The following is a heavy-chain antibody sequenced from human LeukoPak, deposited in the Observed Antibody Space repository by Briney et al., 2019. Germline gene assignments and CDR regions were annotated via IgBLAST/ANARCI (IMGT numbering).Heavy chain of an antibody. V-gene: IGHV1-8*01. CDR3: ARADYGDYSTFDY. J-gene: IGHJ4*02. D-gene: IGHD4-17*01. CDR2: MNPNSGNT. Sequence: ASVKVSCKASGYTFTSYDINWVRQATGQGREWMGWMNPNSGNTGYAQKFQGRVTMTRNTSISTAYMELSSLRSEDTAVYYCARADYGDYSTFDYWGQGTLVTVSS. CDR1: GYTFTSYD.